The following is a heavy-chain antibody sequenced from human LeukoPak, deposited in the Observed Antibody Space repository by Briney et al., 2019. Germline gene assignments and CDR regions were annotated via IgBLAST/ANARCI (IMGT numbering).Heavy chain of an antibody. D-gene: IGHD6-13*01. CDR2: ISYDGSNT. CDR3: ARDLDLSAAAYFDY. J-gene: IGHJ4*02. V-gene: IGHV3-30-3*01. CDR1: GFTFSSYA. Sequence: PGRSLRLSCAASGFTFSSYAMHWVRQAPGKGLEWVALISYDGSNTYYADSVKGRFTISRDNSRSTLNLQMNSLTAEDTALYYCARDLDLSAAAYFDYWGQGTLVTVSS.